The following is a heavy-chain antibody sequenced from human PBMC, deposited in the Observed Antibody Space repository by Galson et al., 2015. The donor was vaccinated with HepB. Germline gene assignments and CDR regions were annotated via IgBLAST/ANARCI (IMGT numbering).Heavy chain of an antibody. Sequence: SVKVSCKASGYSFRHHGISWVRQAPGQGLEWLGWIGSDNGETKYTEKFQGRVTMTTDISMSTSYMELRSLRSGDTAVYYCARAVLGSLYGDFDYWGQGTLITVSS. J-gene: IGHJ4*01. D-gene: IGHD2-15*01. CDR1: GYSFRHHG. CDR3: ARAVLGSLYGDFDY. V-gene: IGHV1-18*04. CDR2: IGSDNGET.